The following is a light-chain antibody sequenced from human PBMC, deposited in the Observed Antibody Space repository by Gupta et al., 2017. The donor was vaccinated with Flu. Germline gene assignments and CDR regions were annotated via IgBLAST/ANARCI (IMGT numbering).Light chain of an antibody. CDR1: QNIGRY. V-gene: IGKV1-39*01. J-gene: IGKJ4*01. CDR2: ATS. CDR3: YQSYNTPRT. Sequence: GDTVTITCRASQNIGRYLHWYQHKPGEVPKVVIYATSHLQTGVPSRFSGSGSGTDFTLTISSLQTEDFATYYCYQSYNTPRTFGGGTKVEIK.